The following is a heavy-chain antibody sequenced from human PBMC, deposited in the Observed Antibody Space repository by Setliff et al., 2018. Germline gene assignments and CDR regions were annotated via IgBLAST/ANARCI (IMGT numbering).Heavy chain of an antibody. J-gene: IGHJ5*02. Sequence: SVKVSCKASGGTFSSYTSSWVRRAPGQGLEWMGRIIPILGIANYAQKFQGRVTITADKSTSTAYMELSSLRSEDTAVYYCARDISLGKAAVWFGELKGWFDPWGQGTLVTVSS. D-gene: IGHD3-10*01. CDR3: ARDISLGKAAVWFGELKGWFDP. CDR2: IIPILGIA. V-gene: IGHV1-69*04. CDR1: GGTFSSYT.